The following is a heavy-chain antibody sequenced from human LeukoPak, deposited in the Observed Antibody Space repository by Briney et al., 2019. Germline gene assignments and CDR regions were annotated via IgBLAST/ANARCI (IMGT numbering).Heavy chain of an antibody. Sequence: PGGSLRLSCAASGFTFSSYGMSWVRQAPGKGLEWVSAISGSGGSTYYADSVKGRCTISRDNSKNTLYLQMNSLRAEDTAVYYRAKDPKSHYYYYYYYMDVWGKGTTVTISS. CDR2: ISGSGGST. J-gene: IGHJ6*03. CDR1: GFTFSSYG. CDR3: AKDPKSHYYYYYYYMDV. D-gene: IGHD3-10*01. V-gene: IGHV3-23*01.